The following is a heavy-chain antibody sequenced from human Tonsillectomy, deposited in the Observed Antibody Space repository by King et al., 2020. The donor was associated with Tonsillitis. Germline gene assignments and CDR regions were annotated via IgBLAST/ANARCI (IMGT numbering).Heavy chain of an antibody. CDR3: ARGPGGGPNYYSMDG. D-gene: IGHD3-16*01. V-gene: IGHV4-59*01. CDR1: GGSISGYY. J-gene: IGHJ6*02. CDR2: IYYSGST. Sequence: QLQESGPGLVKPSETLSLTCTVSGGSISGYYWSWIRQPPGKGLEWIGYIYYSGSTNYNPSLKSRVTISVDSSKNQFSLKVSSVSAGDTAVYYCARGPGGGPNYYSMDGWGQGTTVTVSS.